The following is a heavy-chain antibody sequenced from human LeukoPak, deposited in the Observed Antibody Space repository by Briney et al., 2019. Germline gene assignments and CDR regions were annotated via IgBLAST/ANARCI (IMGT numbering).Heavy chain of an antibody. V-gene: IGHV4-59*08. J-gene: IGHJ4*02. CDR2: IYYGGTT. D-gene: IGHD6-6*01. CDR1: GGSISGFF. Sequence: PSETLSLTCTVSGGSISGFFWSWIRQPPGKGLEWIAYIYYGGTTNYNPSLKSRVTISVDTSKNQFSLKLMSVTAADTAMYYCARGIAARPFDYWGQGTLVTVSS. CDR3: ARGIAARPFDY.